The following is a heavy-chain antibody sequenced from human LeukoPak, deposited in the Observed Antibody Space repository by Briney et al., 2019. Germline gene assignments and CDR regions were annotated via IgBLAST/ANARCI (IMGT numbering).Heavy chain of an antibody. CDR2: ISGSGSTI. CDR1: GFTVSSNY. D-gene: IGHD5-18*01. CDR3: ARAWTGYSYGDY. Sequence: GGSLRLSCAASGFTVSSNYMNWVRQAPGKGLEWVSYISGSGSTIYYADSVKGRFTISRDNAKNSLYLQMNSLRAEDTAVYYCARAWTGYSYGDYWGQGTLVTVSS. J-gene: IGHJ4*02. V-gene: IGHV3-11*01.